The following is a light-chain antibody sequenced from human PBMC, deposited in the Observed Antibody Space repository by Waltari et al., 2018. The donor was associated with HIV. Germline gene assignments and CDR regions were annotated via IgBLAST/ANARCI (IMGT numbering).Light chain of an antibody. CDR2: EAS. CDR3: QQANNFPHT. V-gene: IGKV1-12*01. J-gene: IGKJ2*01. Sequence: DTQMTQSPSSVSASVGDRVTITCRASQCVGTSVAWYQQKPDRTPKLLIFEASRLQTGVPSRFGGSGSGTKFTLTITSLQPQDLATYFCQQANNFPHTFGQGT. CDR1: QCVGTS.